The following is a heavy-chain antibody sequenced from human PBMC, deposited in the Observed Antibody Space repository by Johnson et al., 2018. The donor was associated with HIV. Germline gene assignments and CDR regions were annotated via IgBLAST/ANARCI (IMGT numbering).Heavy chain of an antibody. J-gene: IGHJ3*02. CDR2: ISSSGNTI. CDR3: AREEGTDILTRGDAFDI. Sequence: EVQLVESGGGLVKPGGSLRLSCAASGFTFSSAWMSWVRQAPGKGLEWVSYISSSGNTIYYADSVKGRFTMSRDNAKKSLYLQMNSLRAEDTAVYYCAREEGTDILTRGDAFDIWGQGTMVTVSS. V-gene: IGHV3-48*04. D-gene: IGHD3-9*01. CDR1: GFTFSSAW.